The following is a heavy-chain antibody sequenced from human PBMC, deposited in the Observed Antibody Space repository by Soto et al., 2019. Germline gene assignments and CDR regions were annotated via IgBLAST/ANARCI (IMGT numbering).Heavy chain of an antibody. V-gene: IGHV3-30*18. Sequence: GSLRLSCAASGFTFSSYGMHWVRQAPGKGLEWVAVISYDGSNKYYADSVKGRFTISRDNSKNTLYLQMNSLRAEDTAVYYCAKGPAPGRAAFDIWGQGTMVTVSS. J-gene: IGHJ3*02. CDR3: AKGPAPGRAAFDI. CDR2: ISYDGSNK. CDR1: GFTFSSYG.